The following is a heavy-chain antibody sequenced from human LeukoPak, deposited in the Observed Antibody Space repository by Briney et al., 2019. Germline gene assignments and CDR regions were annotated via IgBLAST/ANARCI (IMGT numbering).Heavy chain of an antibody. D-gene: IGHD3-22*01. CDR2: IYGSGIT. V-gene: IGHV4-4*07. CDR1: GGSIISNY. CDR3: ARLKFYDSTGYTPGYYMDV. J-gene: IGHJ6*03. Sequence: SETLSLTCTVSGGSIISNYWSWIRQSAGTGLEWIGRIYGSGITDYNPSLKSRVTMSLDTSRKQFSLRLTSVTTADTAVYYCARLKFYDSTGYTPGYYMDVWGKGTTVSVFS.